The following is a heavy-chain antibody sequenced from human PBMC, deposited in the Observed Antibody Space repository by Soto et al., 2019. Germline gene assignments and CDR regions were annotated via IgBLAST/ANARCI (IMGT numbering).Heavy chain of an antibody. CDR2: ISYDGSNK. D-gene: IGHD7-27*01. V-gene: IGHV3-30*03. CDR3: AIKMDFAGDPGYYYGMDV. Sequence: GGSLRLSCAASGFTFSSYGMHWVRQAPGKGLEWVAVISYDGSNKYYADSVKGRFTISRDNSKNTLYLQMNSLRAEDTAVYYCAIKMDFAGDPGYYYGMDVWGQGTTVTVSS. J-gene: IGHJ6*02. CDR1: GFTFSSYG.